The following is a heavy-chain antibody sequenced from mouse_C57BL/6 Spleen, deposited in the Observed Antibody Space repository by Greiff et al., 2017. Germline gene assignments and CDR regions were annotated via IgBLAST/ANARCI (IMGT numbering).Heavy chain of an antibody. Sequence: EVKVVESGGGLVQPGGSLKLSCAASGFTFSDYYMYWVRQTPEQRLAWVAYISNGGGSTYYPDTVKGRFTISRANAKNTLYLQMSRLKSEDSAMYYCARHPYYYGSGDWYIDVWGTGTTVTVSS. CDR3: ARHPYYYGSGDWYIDV. D-gene: IGHD1-1*01. CDR1: GFTFSDYY. J-gene: IGHJ1*03. CDR2: ISNGGGST. V-gene: IGHV5-12*01.